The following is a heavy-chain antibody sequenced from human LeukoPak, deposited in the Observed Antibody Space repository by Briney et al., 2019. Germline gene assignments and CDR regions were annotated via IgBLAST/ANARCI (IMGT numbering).Heavy chain of an antibody. V-gene: IGHV5-51*01. CDR3: ARGRNGDGDYYFDY. CDR1: GYTFNSYW. Sequence: GESLKISCKGSGYTFNSYWIGWVRQKPGKGLEWMGIIHPGDSDTRYSPSFQGQVTISADKSISTAYLQWSSLKASDTAMYYCARGRNGDGDYYFDYWGQGTLVTVSS. J-gene: IGHJ4*02. D-gene: IGHD4-17*01. CDR2: IHPGDSDT.